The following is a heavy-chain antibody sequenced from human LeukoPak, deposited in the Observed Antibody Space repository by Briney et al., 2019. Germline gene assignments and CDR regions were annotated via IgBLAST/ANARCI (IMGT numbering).Heavy chain of an antibody. CDR3: ARTHLGYSSISSCQNDY. Sequence: GSLRLSCAASGFTVSSNYMSWVRQAPGKGLEWVSVIYSCGSTYYADSVKGRFTISRDNSKNTLYLQMNSLRAEDTAVYYCARTHLGYSSISSCQNDYWGQGTLVTVSS. J-gene: IGHJ4*02. D-gene: IGHD2-2*01. CDR1: GFTVSSNY. V-gene: IGHV3-53*01. CDR2: IYSCGST.